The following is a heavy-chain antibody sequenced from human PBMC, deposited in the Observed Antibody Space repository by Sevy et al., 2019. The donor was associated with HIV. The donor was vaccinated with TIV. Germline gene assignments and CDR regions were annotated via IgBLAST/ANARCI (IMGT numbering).Heavy chain of an antibody. Sequence: SETLSLTCAVYGGSFSGYYWSWIRQPPGKGLEWIGEINRSGSTNCNPSLKSRVTISVDTSKNQFSLKLSSVTAADSAVYYCACARGWFGEPSIDYWGQGTLVTVSS. J-gene: IGHJ4*02. CDR3: ACARGWFGEPSIDY. CDR1: GGSFSGYY. CDR2: INRSGST. D-gene: IGHD3-10*01. V-gene: IGHV4-34*01.